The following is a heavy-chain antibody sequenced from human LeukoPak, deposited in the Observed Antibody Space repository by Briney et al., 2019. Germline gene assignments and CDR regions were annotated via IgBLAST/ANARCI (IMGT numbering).Heavy chain of an antibody. CDR3: ARLGATSDY. D-gene: IGHD1-26*01. V-gene: IGHV3-30*04. CDR2: ISYDGSNK. J-gene: IGHJ4*02. CDR1: GFTFSSYA. Sequence: GGSLRLSCAASGFTFSSYAMHWVRQAPGKGLEWVAVISYDGSNKYYADSVKGRFTISIDNSKNTLYLQMNSLRAEDTAVYYCARLGATSDYWGQGTLVTVSS.